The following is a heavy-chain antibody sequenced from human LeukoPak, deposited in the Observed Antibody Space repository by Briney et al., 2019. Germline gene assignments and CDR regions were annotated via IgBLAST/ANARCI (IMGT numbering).Heavy chain of an antibody. Sequence: TSETLSLTCAVYGGSFSGYYWSWIRQPPGKGLEWIGEINHSGSTNYNPSLKSRVTISVDTSKNQFSLKLSSVTAADTAVYYCARHGYDSSGYYYYYYYMDVWGKGTTVTVSS. CDR2: INHSGST. V-gene: IGHV4-34*01. D-gene: IGHD3-22*01. CDR3: ARHGYDSSGYYYYYYYMDV. CDR1: GGSFSGYY. J-gene: IGHJ6*03.